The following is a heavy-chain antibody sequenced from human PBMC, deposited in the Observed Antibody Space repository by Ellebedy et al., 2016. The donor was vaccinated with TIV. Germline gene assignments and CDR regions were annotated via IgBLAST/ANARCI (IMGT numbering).Heavy chain of an antibody. Sequence: GESLKISCAASGFTFSSYAMSWVRQAPGKGLEWVSAISGSGGSTYYADSVKGRFTISRDNAKNSLYLQMNSLRAEDTAVYYCARGYCSGGSCYSSHYYYGMDVWGQGTTVTVSS. CDR2: ISGSGGST. CDR1: GFTFSSYA. V-gene: IGHV3-23*01. J-gene: IGHJ6*02. CDR3: ARGYCSGGSCYSSHYYYGMDV. D-gene: IGHD2-15*01.